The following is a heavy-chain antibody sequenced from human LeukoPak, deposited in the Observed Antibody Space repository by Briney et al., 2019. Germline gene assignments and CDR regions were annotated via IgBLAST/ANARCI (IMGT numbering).Heavy chain of an antibody. Sequence: SETLSLTCAVYGGSFSGYYWSWIRQPPGKGLEWIGEINHSGSTNYNPSLKSRVTISVDTSKNQFSLKLSSVTAADTAVYYCARHPPRRGIAVAGTRGSRADPWGQGTLVTVSS. J-gene: IGHJ5*02. CDR2: INHSGST. V-gene: IGHV4-34*01. CDR1: GGSFSGYY. CDR3: ARHPPRRGIAVAGTRGSRADP. D-gene: IGHD6-19*01.